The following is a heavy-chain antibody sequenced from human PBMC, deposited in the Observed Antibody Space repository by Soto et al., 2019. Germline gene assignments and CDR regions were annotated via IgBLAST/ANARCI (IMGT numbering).Heavy chain of an antibody. CDR1: GGSISSYY. CDR2: IYHSGST. J-gene: IGHJ4*02. Sequence: PSETLSLTCTVSGGSISSYYWSWIRQPPGKGLEWIGDIYHSGSTNYNPSLKSRVTISIDKSKNQFSLKLSSVTAADTAVYYCAREASDNFDNWGQGTLVTVSS. D-gene: IGHD3-22*01. V-gene: IGHV4-59*12. CDR3: AREASDNFDN.